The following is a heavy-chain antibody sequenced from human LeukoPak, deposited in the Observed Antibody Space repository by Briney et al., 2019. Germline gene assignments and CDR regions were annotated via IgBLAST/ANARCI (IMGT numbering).Heavy chain of an antibody. CDR3: ARGELEV. CDR2: IYHSGST. J-gene: IGHJ4*02. V-gene: IGHV4-38-2*02. CDR1: GYSISSGYY. Sequence: SETLSLTCTVSGYSISSGYYWGWIRQPPGKGLEWIGSIYHSGSTYYNPSLKSRVTISVDTSKNQFSLKPSSVTAADTAVYYCARGELEVWGQGTLVTVSS. D-gene: IGHD3-10*01.